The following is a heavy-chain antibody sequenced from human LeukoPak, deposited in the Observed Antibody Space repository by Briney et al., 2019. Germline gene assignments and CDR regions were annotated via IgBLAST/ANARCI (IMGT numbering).Heavy chain of an antibody. CDR2: IYYSGST. V-gene: IGHV4-31*03. Sequence: SQTLSLTCTVSGGSISSGGYYWSWIRQHPGKGLEWIGYIYYSGSTYYNPSLKSRVTISVDTSKNQFSLKLSSVTAADTAVYYCAREVRFGVVIRYFDYWGQGTLVTVFS. J-gene: IGHJ4*02. CDR3: AREVRFGVVIRYFDY. CDR1: GGSISSGGYY. D-gene: IGHD3-3*01.